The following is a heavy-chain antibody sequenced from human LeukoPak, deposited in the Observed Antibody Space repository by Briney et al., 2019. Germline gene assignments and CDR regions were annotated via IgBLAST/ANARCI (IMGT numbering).Heavy chain of an antibody. CDR3: AKEGGVYSTPYYMDV. CDR2: ISYDGSNK. Sequence: GGSLRLSCAASGFTFSNYGMHWVRQAPGKGLEWVAVISYDGSNKYYTDSVKGRFTISRDNAKNSLYLQMNSLRAEDTAVYYCAKEGGVYSTPYYMDVWGKGTTVTVSS. D-gene: IGHD1-26*01. J-gene: IGHJ6*03. CDR1: GFTFSNYG. V-gene: IGHV3-30*18.